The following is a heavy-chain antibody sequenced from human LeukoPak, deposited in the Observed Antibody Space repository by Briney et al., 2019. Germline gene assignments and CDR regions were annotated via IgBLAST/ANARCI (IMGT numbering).Heavy chain of an antibody. CDR2: INPNSGGT. D-gene: IGHD4-17*01. V-gene: IGHV1-2*02. CDR1: GYTFTGYY. Sequence: ASVKVSCKASGYTFTGYYMHWVRQAPGQGLEWMGWINPNSGGTNYAQKFQGRVTMTRGTSISTAYMELSRLRSDDTAVYYCARDGPDMTTVTTPNWFDPWGQGTLVTVSS. J-gene: IGHJ5*02. CDR3: ARDGPDMTTVTTPNWFDP.